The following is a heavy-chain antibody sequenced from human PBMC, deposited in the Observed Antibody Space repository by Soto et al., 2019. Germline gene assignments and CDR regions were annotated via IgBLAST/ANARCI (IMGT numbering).Heavy chain of an antibody. V-gene: IGHV3-21*01. D-gene: IGHD3-3*01. Sequence: PGGSLRLSCAASGFTFSSYSMNWVRQAPGKGLEWVSSISSSSSYIYYADSVKGRFTISRDNAKNSLYLQMNSLRAEDTAVYYCARDTDYDFWSGYYTGLDYWGQGTLVTVSS. CDR2: ISSSSSYI. J-gene: IGHJ4*02. CDR1: GFTFSSYS. CDR3: ARDTDYDFWSGYYTGLDY.